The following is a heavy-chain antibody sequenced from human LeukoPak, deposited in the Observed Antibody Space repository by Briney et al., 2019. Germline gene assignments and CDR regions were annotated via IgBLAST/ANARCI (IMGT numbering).Heavy chain of an antibody. CDR1: GYTFTSYG. V-gene: IGHV1-18*01. CDR2: ISAYNGNT. Sequence: LWASVNVSCKASGYTFTSYGISGVRQAPAQGLEGMGWISAYNGNTNYAQKLQGRVTMTTDTSTSTAYMELRSLRSDDTAVYYGARPRSYYDFWSGPEPLYYCGQGTLVTVSS. J-gene: IGHJ4*02. CDR3: ARPRSYYDFWSGPEPLYY. D-gene: IGHD3-3*01.